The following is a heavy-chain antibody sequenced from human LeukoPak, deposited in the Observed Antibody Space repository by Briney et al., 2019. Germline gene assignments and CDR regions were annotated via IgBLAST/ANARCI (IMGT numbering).Heavy chain of an antibody. CDR1: GGSISSYY. CDR3: ARDSAVAGGY. Sequence: PSETLSLTCTVSGGSISSYYWSWIRQPPGKGLEWIGYIYYSGSTNYNPSLKSRVTISVDTSKNQFSLKLSSVAAADTAVYYCARDSAVAGGYWGQGTLVTVSS. J-gene: IGHJ4*02. D-gene: IGHD6-19*01. CDR2: IYYSGST. V-gene: IGHV4-59*12.